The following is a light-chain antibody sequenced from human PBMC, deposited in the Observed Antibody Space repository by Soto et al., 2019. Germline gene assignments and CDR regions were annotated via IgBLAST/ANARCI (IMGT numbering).Light chain of an antibody. J-gene: IGKJ1*01. CDR3: QQYGSSPWT. CDR2: DAS. Sequence: EIVLTQSPGTLSLSPGERATLSCRASQSVTNNYLAWYQQKPGQAPRLLIYDASRRATGIPDRFSGSGSGTDFTLTISRLEPEDFAVYYCQQYGSSPWTFGQGAKVEIK. CDR1: QSVTNNY. V-gene: IGKV3-20*01.